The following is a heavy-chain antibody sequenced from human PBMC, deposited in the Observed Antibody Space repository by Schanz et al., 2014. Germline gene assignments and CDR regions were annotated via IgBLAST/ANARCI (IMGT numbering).Heavy chain of an antibody. Sequence: VQLVESGGGVAQPGGSLRLSCAASGFSFSGYGMHWVRQAPGKGLEWVSYIPVGNNYIYYADSVKGRFTISRDNPKNSLYLQMNSLRVEDTAVYYCAREGERKGMLPYYFDYWGQGALVTVSS. D-gene: IGHD3-10*01. V-gene: IGHV3-21*01. J-gene: IGHJ4*02. CDR1: GFSFSGYG. CDR2: IPVGNNYI. CDR3: AREGERKGMLPYYFDY.